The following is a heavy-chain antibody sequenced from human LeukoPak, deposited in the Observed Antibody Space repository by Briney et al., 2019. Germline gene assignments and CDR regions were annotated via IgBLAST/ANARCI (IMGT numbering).Heavy chain of an antibody. Sequence: VSVKVSCKASGYTFNTYGISWVRQAPGQGLEWMGWITFQNGHTIYAQKVQGRVTMTTDTSTGTAYMELRSLRSDDTAVYYCARRVAVARKDAFDIWGQGTIVSLST. CDR3: ARRVAVARKDAFDI. CDR1: GYTFNTYG. V-gene: IGHV1-18*01. J-gene: IGHJ3*02. D-gene: IGHD6-19*01. CDR2: ITFQNGHT.